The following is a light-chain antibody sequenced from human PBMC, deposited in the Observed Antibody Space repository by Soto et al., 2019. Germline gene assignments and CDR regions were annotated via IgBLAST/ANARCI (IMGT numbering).Light chain of an antibody. CDR3: QQYGSSPPIT. CDR1: QSIDNNH. CDR2: GTS. Sequence: EIVLTQSPGTLSLSPGERVTLSCRAIQSIDNNHLAWYQQKPGQAPRLLIHGTSNRATGIPDRFSGSGSGTDFTLTISRLEPEDFAVYYCQQYGSSPPITFGQGTRLEI. J-gene: IGKJ5*01. V-gene: IGKV3-20*01.